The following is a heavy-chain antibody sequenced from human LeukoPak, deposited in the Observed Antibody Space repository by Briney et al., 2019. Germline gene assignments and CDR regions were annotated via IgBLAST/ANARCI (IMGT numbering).Heavy chain of an antibody. CDR3: AKPYDFWSGYS. CDR1: GFTFSSYA. Sequence: GGSLRLSCAASGFTFSSYAMSWVRQAPGKGLEWVSAISGSGGSTYYADSVKGRFTISRDNSKNTQYLQMNSLRAEDTAVYYCAKPYDFWSGYSWGQGTLVTVSS. J-gene: IGHJ4*02. CDR2: ISGSGGST. V-gene: IGHV3-23*01. D-gene: IGHD3-3*01.